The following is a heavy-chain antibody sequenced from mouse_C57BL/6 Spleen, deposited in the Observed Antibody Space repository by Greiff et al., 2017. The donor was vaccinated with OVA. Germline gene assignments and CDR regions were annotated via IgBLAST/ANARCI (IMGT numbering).Heavy chain of an antibody. J-gene: IGHJ3*01. V-gene: IGHV1-42*01. CDR1: GYSFTGYY. Sequence: EVQLQQSGPELVKPGASVKISCKASGYSFTGYYMNWVKQSPEKSLEWIGEINPSTGGTTYNQKFKAKATLTVDKSSSTAYMQLKSLTSEDSAVYYCATLDSSVLAYWGQGTLVTVSA. D-gene: IGHD3-2*01. CDR3: ATLDSSVLAY. CDR2: INPSTGGT.